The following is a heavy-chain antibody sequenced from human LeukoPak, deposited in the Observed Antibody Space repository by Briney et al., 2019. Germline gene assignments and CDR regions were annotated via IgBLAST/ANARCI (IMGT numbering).Heavy chain of an antibody. CDR3: ARGRYYLDN. J-gene: IGHJ4*02. CDR1: GFTFGKYW. Sequence: GGSLRLSCAASGFTFGKYWMHWVRQAPGKGLVWVSYINSGGGHIDYADSVRGRFTISRDNSKNTLFLQMNSLGAEDTAVFYCARGRYYLDNWGQGTLVTVSS. V-gene: IGHV3-74*01. CDR2: INSGGGHI. D-gene: IGHD3-10*01.